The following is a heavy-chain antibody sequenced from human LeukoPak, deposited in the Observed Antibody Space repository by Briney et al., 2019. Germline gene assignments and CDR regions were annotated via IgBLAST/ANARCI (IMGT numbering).Heavy chain of an antibody. CDR2: ISGNSGGRT. J-gene: IGHJ5*02. D-gene: IGHD2-15*01. CDR1: GLSFSNYA. V-gene: IGHV3-23*01. Sequence: SGGSLRLGCAAAGLSFSNYAMSWVRQAPWNGLEWVSGISGNSGGRTYYADSVKGRFTISRDKSKNTLYLQMNSLRVEDTAVYYCAKSLEVIASWFDPWGQGTLVTVSS. CDR3: AKSLEVIASWFDP.